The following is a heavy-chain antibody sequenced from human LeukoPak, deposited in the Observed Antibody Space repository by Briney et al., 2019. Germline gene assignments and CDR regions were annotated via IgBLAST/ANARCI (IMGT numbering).Heavy chain of an antibody. CDR3: ARRALWFGELLSVRFDY. CDR1: GFTFSSYW. V-gene: IGHV3-7*01. D-gene: IGHD3-10*01. Sequence: PGGSLRLSCAASGFTFSSYWMSWVRQAPGKGLEWVANIKQDGSEKYYVDSVKGRFTITRDNAKNSLYLQMNSLRAEDTAVYYCARRALWFGELLSVRFDYWGQGTLVTVSS. J-gene: IGHJ4*02. CDR2: IKQDGSEK.